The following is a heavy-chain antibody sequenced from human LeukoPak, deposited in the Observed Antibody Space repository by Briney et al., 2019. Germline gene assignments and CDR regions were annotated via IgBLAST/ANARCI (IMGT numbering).Heavy chain of an antibody. CDR1: GFTFSTYA. D-gene: IGHD6-6*01. CDR3: ARGQGFGSSSSLLDY. CDR2: ISGSGGST. Sequence: GESLRLSCAASGFTFSTYAMNWVRQAPGMGLEWVSAISGSGGSTYYADSVKGRFTISRDNSKNTLYLQVDSLRAEDTAAYYCARGQGFGSSSSLLDYWGQGILVTVSS. J-gene: IGHJ4*02. V-gene: IGHV3-23*01.